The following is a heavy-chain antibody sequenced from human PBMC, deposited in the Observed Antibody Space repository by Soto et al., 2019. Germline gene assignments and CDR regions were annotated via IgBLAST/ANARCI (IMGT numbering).Heavy chain of an antibody. J-gene: IGHJ6*02. V-gene: IGHV4-30-2*01. CDR2: IYHSGST. D-gene: IGHD5-18*01. CDR3: ARDNVDTAPRRLYGMDV. CDR1: GGSISSGGYS. Sequence: SETLSLTCAVSGGSISSGGYSWSWIRQPPGKGLEWIGYIYHSGSTYYNPSGGSTSYAQKFQGRVTMTRDTSTSTVYMELSSLRSEDTAVYYCARDNVDTAPRRLYGMDVWGQGTTVTVSS.